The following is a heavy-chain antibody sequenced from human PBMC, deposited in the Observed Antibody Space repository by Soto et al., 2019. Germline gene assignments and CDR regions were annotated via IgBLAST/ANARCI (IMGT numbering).Heavy chain of an antibody. CDR1: GFIFSSFA. CDR3: ARQNSVQAWLHHFDH. Sequence: XVSLRLFCEASGFIFSSFAMNWVRQAPGRGLGWVSYISDDGASIYYADSLKGRFTISRDNAKNSLSLQMNNLRAEDTAVYYCARQNSVQAWLHHFDHCGLGTLVTVSS. V-gene: IGHV3-48*03. J-gene: IGHJ4*02. CDR2: ISDDGASI. D-gene: IGHD5-18*01.